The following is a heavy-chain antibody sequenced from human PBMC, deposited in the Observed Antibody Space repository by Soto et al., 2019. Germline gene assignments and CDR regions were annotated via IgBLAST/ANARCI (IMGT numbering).Heavy chain of an antibody. J-gene: IGHJ3*02. CDR3: ARGPTCSGGSCYSQDENDAFDI. Sequence: GASVKVSCKASGGTFSSYAISWVRQAPGQGLEWMGGIIPIFGTANYAQKFQGRVTITADESTSTAYMELSSLRSEDTAVYYCARGPTCSGGSCYSQDENDAFDIWGQGTMVTVSS. D-gene: IGHD2-15*01. CDR2: IIPIFGTA. CDR1: GGTFSSYA. V-gene: IGHV1-69*13.